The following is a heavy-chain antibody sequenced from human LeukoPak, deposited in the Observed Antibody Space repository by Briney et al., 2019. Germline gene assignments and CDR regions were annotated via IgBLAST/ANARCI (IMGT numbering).Heavy chain of an antibody. CDR2: ISGSGDST. CDR3: AKGGYSYGSDHDAFDI. D-gene: IGHD5-18*01. Sequence: GGSLRLSCAASGFTFSSYAMSWVRQAPGKGLEWVSAISGSGDSTYYADSVKGRFTISRDNSKNTLYLQMNSLRAEDTAVYYCAKGGYSYGSDHDAFDIWGQGTMVTVSS. J-gene: IGHJ3*02. V-gene: IGHV3-23*01. CDR1: GFTFSSYA.